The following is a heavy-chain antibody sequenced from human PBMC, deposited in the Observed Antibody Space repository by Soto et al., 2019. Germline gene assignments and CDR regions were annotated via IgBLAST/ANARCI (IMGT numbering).Heavy chain of an antibody. J-gene: IGHJ4*02. CDR1: GFTFSSYG. V-gene: IGHV3-30*18. Sequence: QVQLVESGGGVVQPGRSLRLSCAASGFTFSSYGMHWVRQAPGKGLEWVAVISYDGSNKYYADSVKGRFTISRDNSKNTLYLQMNGLRAEDTAVYYCAKSPYDFWSGYDYWGQGTLVTVSS. D-gene: IGHD3-3*01. CDR3: AKSPYDFWSGYDY. CDR2: ISYDGSNK.